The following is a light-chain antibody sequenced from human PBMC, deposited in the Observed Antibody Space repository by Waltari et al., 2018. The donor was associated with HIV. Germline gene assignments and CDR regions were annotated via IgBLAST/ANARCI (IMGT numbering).Light chain of an antibody. CDR1: SSNSGAVYD. V-gene: IGLV1-40*01. J-gene: IGLJ3*02. Sequence: QSVLTQPPSVSGAPGQRVTISCTGSSSNSGAVYDAHWYQQLPGAAPKPLIYGSEYRPSGVPDRFAGSRSGSAASLAITGLHAEDEADYYCQSYDSSLSDWVFGGGTKLTVL. CDR2: GSE. CDR3: QSYDSSLSDWV.